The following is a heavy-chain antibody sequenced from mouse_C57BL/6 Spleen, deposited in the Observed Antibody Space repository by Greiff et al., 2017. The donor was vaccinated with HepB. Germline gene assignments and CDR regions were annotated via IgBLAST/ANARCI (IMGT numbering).Heavy chain of an antibody. D-gene: IGHD1-1*01. V-gene: IGHV1-22*01. CDR3: AREDPTTDYFDY. J-gene: IGHJ2*01. CDR1: GYTFTDYN. Sequence: EVKLQQSGPELVKPGASVKMSCKASGYTFTDYNMHWVKQSHGKSLEWIGYINPNNGGTSYNQKFKGKATLTVNKSSSTAYMELRSLTSEDSAVYYCAREDPTTDYFDYWGQGTTLTVSS. CDR2: INPNNGGT.